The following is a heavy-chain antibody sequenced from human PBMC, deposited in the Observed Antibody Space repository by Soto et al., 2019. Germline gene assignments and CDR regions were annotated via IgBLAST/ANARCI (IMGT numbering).Heavy chain of an antibody. V-gene: IGHV3-7*02. J-gene: IGHJ3*02. CDR2: IKPDGSDK. CDR1: GFSFYNYW. Sequence: EVQLVESGGGLVQPGASLRLSCAASGFSFYNYWMNWVRQAPGKGPEWVANIKPDGSDKNYVDSVKGRFTISRDNAKNSLFLQMNSRRAEDTAVYYCARGSSNAFDIWGQGTMVTVSS. CDR3: ARGSSNAFDI.